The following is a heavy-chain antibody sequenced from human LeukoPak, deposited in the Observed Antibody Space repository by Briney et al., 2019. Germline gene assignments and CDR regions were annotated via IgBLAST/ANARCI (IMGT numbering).Heavy chain of an antibody. V-gene: IGHV4-39*02. Sequence: PSETLSLTCTVSGGSISSSSYYWGWIRQPPGKGLEWIGSIYYSGSTYYNPSLKSRVTISVDTSNNQFSLKLSSVTAADTAVYYCARDAYYYGSGRAGFHFDYWGQGTLVTVSS. D-gene: IGHD3-10*01. CDR3: ARDAYYYGSGRAGFHFDY. CDR1: GGSISSSSYY. J-gene: IGHJ4*02. CDR2: IYYSGST.